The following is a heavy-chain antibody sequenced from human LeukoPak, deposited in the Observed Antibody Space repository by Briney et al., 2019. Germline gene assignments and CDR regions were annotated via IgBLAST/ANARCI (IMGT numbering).Heavy chain of an antibody. D-gene: IGHD5-18*01. Sequence: SETLSLTCLVSGDSMSRYRWSWIRQSPGKALEWIGSVSYSVTPRYSPSLKSRLLISVDRSENRVSLRLNSATAADTAVYYCTRGSTAYYYMDVWGKGTTVTISS. J-gene: IGHJ6*03. CDR3: TRGSTAYYYMDV. V-gene: IGHV4-59*01. CDR2: VSYSVTP. CDR1: GDSMSRYR.